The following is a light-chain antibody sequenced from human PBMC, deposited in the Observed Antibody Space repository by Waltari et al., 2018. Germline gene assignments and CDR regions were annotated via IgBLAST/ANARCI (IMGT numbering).Light chain of an antibody. V-gene: IGLV3-10*01. Sequence: SYELTQPPSVSLPPGQTAPLTLSGHELPITYAYWFQQKTGQAPRLVIYEDTKRPSGIPERFSGSSSGTVATLTISGAQVDDEADYYCYSSDSTGLRVFGGGTTVVVL. CDR2: EDT. J-gene: IGLJ1*01. CDR3: YSSDSTGLRV. CDR1: ELPITY.